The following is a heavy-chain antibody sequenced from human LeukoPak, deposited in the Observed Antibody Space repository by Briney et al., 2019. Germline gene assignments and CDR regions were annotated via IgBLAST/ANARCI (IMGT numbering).Heavy chain of an antibody. CDR1: GFTFSSYE. D-gene: IGHD6-19*01. Sequence: PGGSLRLSCAASGFTFSSYEMNWVRQAPGKGLEWVSYISSSGRTSYYADSVKGRFTMSRDNAKNSLHLQMNSLRAEDTAVYYCAREGNSGWYFHYFDYWGQGTLVTVSS. J-gene: IGHJ4*02. V-gene: IGHV3-48*03. CDR3: AREGNSGWYFHYFDY. CDR2: ISSSGRTS.